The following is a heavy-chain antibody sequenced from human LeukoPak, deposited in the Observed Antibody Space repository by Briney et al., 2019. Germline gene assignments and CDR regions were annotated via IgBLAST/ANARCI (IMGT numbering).Heavy chain of an antibody. D-gene: IGHD2-21*01. V-gene: IGHV3-7*01. J-gene: IGHJ6*03. CDR2: IKLDGGEA. Sequence: GGSVRLSCAASGFTFSNYWMRWVRQAPGKGLQWVADIKLDGGEAYYADSVQGRFTISRDNAKNSLYLQMDSLRVEDTAVYYYARAPLYSPSYYYDYYMDVWGNGTTVTISS. CDR3: ARAPLYSPSYYYDYYMDV. CDR1: GFTFSNYW.